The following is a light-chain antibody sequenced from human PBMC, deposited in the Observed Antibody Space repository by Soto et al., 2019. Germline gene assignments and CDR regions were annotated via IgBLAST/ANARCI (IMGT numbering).Light chain of an antibody. CDR3: QSYDTGLSGPVV. CDR1: GPNIGAGFD. J-gene: IGLJ2*01. Sequence: QSVLTQPPSLSGAPGQTIIISCTGGGPNIGAGFDVHGYQQLPGTAPKLLIDGNTNRPSGVPDRFSGSKSGTSASLVITGLQAEDEADYYCQSYDTGLSGPVVFGGGTKLTVL. V-gene: IGLV1-40*01. CDR2: GNT.